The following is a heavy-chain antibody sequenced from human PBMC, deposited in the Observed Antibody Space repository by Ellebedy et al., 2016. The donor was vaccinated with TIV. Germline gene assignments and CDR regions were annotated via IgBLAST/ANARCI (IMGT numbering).Heavy chain of an antibody. J-gene: IGHJ4*02. CDR1: GYTFTSYD. CDR3: ARGRVYYDSKSYYKGHDY. CDR2: MNPNSGNT. D-gene: IGHD3-10*01. V-gene: IGHV1-8*01. Sequence: AASVKVSCKASGYTFTSYDIHWVRQAPGQGLEWMGWMNPNSGNTGHAQHFQGRVTMTRNTSISTAYMELNSLRSEDTAVYYCARGRVYYDSKSYYKGHDYWGQGTLVTVSS.